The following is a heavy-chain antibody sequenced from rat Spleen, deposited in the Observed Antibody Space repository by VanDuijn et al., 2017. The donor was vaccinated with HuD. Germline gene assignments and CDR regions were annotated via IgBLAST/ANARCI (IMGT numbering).Heavy chain of an antibody. Sequence: EVQLVESGGGLVRPGRSLKLACAASGFTFSNYGMAWVRQAPTKGLEWVATISYDGSSTYYRDSVKGRFTISRDNAKSTLYLQMDSLRSEDTATYYCARQMYTTDYYYGGFDYWGQGVMVTVSS. CDR1: GFTFSNYG. CDR2: ISYDGSST. CDR3: ARQMYTTDYYYGGFDY. J-gene: IGHJ2*01. D-gene: IGHD1-6*01. V-gene: IGHV5-29*01.